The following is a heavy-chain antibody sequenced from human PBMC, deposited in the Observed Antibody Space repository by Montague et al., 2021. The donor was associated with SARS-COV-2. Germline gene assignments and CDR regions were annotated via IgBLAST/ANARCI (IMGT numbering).Heavy chain of an antibody. CDR3: ARPGSVSGWFYFDD. D-gene: IGHD6-19*01. J-gene: IGHJ4*02. CDR2: LSPSGGT. Sequence: SETLSLTCIVSGESIDRDTYYWGWIRQSPGKGLEWIGSLSPSGGTYYNPSLRSRVTISMDTSKNHFSLKMNSVTATDTAVYFCARPGSVSGWFYFDDWGQGTLVSVSS. CDR1: GESIDRDTYY. V-gene: IGHV4-39*02.